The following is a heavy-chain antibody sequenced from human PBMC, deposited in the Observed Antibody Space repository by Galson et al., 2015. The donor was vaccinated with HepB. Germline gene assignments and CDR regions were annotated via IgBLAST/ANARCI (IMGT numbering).Heavy chain of an antibody. CDR3: ARDGGDYLDY. D-gene: IGHD3-3*01. CDR1: GGSISSYY. CDR2: IYYTGST. J-gene: IGHJ4*02. Sequence: ETLSLTCTVSGGSISSYYWSWIRQPPGKGLEWIGYIYYTGSTNYNPSLKSRATVSVDTSKNQFSLKLNFVTAADTAVYYCARDGGDYLDYWGQGTLVTVSS. V-gene: IGHV4-59*01.